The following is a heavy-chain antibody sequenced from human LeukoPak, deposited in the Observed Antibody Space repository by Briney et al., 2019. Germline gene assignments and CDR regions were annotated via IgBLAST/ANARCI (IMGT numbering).Heavy chain of an antibody. D-gene: IGHD4-17*01. J-gene: IGHJ3*02. CDR2: IYSGGST. V-gene: IGHV3-66*01. Sequence: GGSLRLSCAASGFTVSSNYMSWVRQAPGKGLERVSVIYSGGSTYYADSVKGRFTISRDNSKNTLYLQMNSLRAEDTAVYYCARGTTMNFGDAFDIWGQGTMVTVSS. CDR3: ARGTTMNFGDAFDI. CDR1: GFTVSSNY.